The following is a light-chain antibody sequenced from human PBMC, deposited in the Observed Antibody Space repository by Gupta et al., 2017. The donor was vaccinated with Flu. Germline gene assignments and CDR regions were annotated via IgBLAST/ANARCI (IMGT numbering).Light chain of an antibody. Sequence: DIQMTQFPSSVSASVGDTVTITCRASQSISSWLEWYQQKPGKAPKLLIYAASQLQSGVPSRFSGSGCGTDFSLTSSSLEAEDFAIYYCQQDNTFYAFGGGTKVEIK. V-gene: IGKV1D-12*01. CDR3: QQDNTFYA. CDR1: QSISSW. J-gene: IGKJ4*01. CDR2: AAS.